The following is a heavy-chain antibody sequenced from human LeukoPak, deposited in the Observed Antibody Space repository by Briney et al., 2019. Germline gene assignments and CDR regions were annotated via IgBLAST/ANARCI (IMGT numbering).Heavy chain of an antibody. CDR1: GFTFRSYW. Sequence: PGGSLRLSCAASGFTFRSYWMSWVRQTPGKRLEWVANIKQDGSEQYYVDSVKGRFTISRDNAKDSLYLQMNSLRVEDTAVYYCARGRGVDYWGQGTLVTVSS. D-gene: IGHD3-10*01. J-gene: IGHJ4*02. V-gene: IGHV3-7*03. CDR3: ARGRGVDY. CDR2: IKQDGSEQ.